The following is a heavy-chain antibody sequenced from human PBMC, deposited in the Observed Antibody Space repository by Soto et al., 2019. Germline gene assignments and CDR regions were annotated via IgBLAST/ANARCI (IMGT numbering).Heavy chain of an antibody. J-gene: IGHJ4*02. CDR3: ARGSQWLVRGTP. CDR1: GYTFTSYY. D-gene: IGHD6-19*01. CDR2: INPITGGT. V-gene: IGHV1-2*02. Sequence: ASVKVSCKASGYTFTSYYIHWVRQAPGQGLEWMGWINPITGGTNYAPKFQGRVTMTRDTSISTAYMELSRLRSDDTAVYYCARGSQWLVRGTPWCQGTLVTVSS.